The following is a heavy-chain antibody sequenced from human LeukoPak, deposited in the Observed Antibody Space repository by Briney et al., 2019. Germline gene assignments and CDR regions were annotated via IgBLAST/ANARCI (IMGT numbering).Heavy chain of an antibody. V-gene: IGHV4-59*01. CDR2: IYYSGST. CDR3: ARGGIAYYYMDV. Sequence: SETLSLTCAVYGGSFSGYYWSWIRQPPGKGLEWIGYIYYSGSTNYNPSLKSRVTISVDTSKNHFSLKLSSVTAADTAVYYCARGGIAYYYMDVWGKGTTVTISS. CDR1: GGSFSGYY. D-gene: IGHD5-12*01. J-gene: IGHJ6*03.